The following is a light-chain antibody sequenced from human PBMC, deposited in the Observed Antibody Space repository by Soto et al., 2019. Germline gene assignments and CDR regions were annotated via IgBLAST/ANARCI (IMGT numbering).Light chain of an antibody. CDR3: SSYTSSSTVV. CDR1: SSDVGNYNY. CDR2: DVS. J-gene: IGLJ2*01. V-gene: IGLV2-14*01. Sequence: QSALTQPASVSGSPGQSITISCTGTSSDVGNYNYVSWYKQHSGKAPKLMIYDVSYRPSGVSNRFSGFKSGNTASLTISGLQAEDEADYYCSSYTSSSTVVFSGGTKLTVL.